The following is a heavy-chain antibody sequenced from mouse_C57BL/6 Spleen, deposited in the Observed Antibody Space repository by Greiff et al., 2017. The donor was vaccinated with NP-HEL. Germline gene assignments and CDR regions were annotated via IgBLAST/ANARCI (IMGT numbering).Heavy chain of an antibody. V-gene: IGHV5-4*01. CDR1: GFTFSSYA. Sequence: EVKLMESGGGLVKPGGSLKLSCAASGFTFSSYAMSWVRQTPEKRLEWVATISDGGSYTYYPDNVKGRFTISRDNAKNNLYLQMSHLKSEDTAMYYCARDQDFIFDYWGQGTTLTVSS. CDR3: ARDQDFIFDY. CDR2: ISDGGSYT. D-gene: IGHD1-2*01. J-gene: IGHJ2*01.